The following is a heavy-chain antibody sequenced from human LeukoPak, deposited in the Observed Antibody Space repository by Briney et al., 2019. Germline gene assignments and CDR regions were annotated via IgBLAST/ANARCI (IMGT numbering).Heavy chain of an antibody. CDR2: IRSKAYGGTT. D-gene: IGHD3-10*01. CDR3: TRVYYGSGRFYYYMDV. J-gene: IGHJ6*03. Sequence: GRSLRLSCTASGFTFGDYAMSWVRQAPGKGLEWVGFIRSKAYGGTTEYAASVKGRFTISRDDSKSIAYLQMNSLKTEDTAVYYCTRVYYGSGRFYYYMDVWGKGTSVTVSS. V-gene: IGHV3-49*04. CDR1: GFTFGDYA.